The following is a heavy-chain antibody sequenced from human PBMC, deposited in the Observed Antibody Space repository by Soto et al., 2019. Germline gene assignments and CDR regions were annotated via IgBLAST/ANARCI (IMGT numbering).Heavy chain of an antibody. J-gene: IGHJ4*02. CDR2: ISAYNGNT. V-gene: IGHV1-18*01. CDR1: GYTFTSYG. CDR3: AREDPPSLH. Sequence: QVQLVQSGAEVKKPGASVKVSCKASGYTFTSYGISWVRQAPGQGLEWMGWISAYNGNTNYAQKLQGRVTMNTDTATSTAYLERRSLRSDDTDVYYCAREDPPSLHWGQGTLVTVSS. D-gene: IGHD2-2*01.